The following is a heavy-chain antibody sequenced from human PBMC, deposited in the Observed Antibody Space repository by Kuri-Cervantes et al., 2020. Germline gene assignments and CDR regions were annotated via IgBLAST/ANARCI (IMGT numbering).Heavy chain of an antibody. CDR1: GGSFTGYY. D-gene: IGHD3-22*01. V-gene: IGHV4-34*01. J-gene: IGHJ4*02. CDR3: ARTDTYETSGSDY. CDR2: INHSRST. Sequence: SETLSLTCAVYGGSFTGYYWSWIRQSPGKGLEWIGEINHSRSTNYNPSLKSRITISIDTSKNQFSLKLRSVTAADTAVYYCARTDTYETSGSDYWGQGTPVTVSS.